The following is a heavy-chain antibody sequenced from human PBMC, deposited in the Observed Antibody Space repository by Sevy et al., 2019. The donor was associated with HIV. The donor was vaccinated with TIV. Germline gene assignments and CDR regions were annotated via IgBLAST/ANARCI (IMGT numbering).Heavy chain of an antibody. V-gene: IGHV3-21*01. CDR3: ARDRGGYKVWTAPLSY. CDR2: ISSSSSYI. Sequence: GGSLRLSCAASGLTFSSYSMNWVRQAPGKGLEWVSSISSSSSYIYYADSVKGRFTISRDNAKNSLYLQMNSLRAEDTAVYYCARDRGGYKVWTAPLSYWGQGTLVTVSS. D-gene: IGHD5-12*01. J-gene: IGHJ4*02. CDR1: GLTFSSYS.